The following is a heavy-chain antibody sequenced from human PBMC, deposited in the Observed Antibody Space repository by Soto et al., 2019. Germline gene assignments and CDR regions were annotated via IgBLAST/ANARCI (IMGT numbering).Heavy chain of an antibody. Sequence: QVQLVQSGAEVKKPGASVKVSCKASGYTFTSYGISWVRQAPGQGLEWMGWISGHNGNTNYAQKLQGRVTMTTDTSTSTAYMELMSLRSDDTAVYYCASNYLYYYGSGNTNYYGMDVWGQGTTVTVSS. V-gene: IGHV1-18*01. D-gene: IGHD3-10*01. J-gene: IGHJ6*02. CDR2: ISGHNGNT. CDR3: ASNYLYYYGSGNTNYYGMDV. CDR1: GYTFTSYG.